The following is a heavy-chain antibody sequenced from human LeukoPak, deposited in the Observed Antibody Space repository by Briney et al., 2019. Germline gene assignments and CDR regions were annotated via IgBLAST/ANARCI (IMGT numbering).Heavy chain of an antibody. D-gene: IGHD3-16*02. V-gene: IGHV4-59*08. CDR1: GGSISSYY. J-gene: IGHJ4*02. CDR2: IYYSGST. Sequence: SETLSLTCTVSGGSISSYYWSWIRQPPGKGLEWVGYIYYSGSTNYNPSLKSRVTISVDTSKNQFSLKLSSVTAADTAVYYCAGGDDYVWGSYRPLWDYWGQGTLVTVSS. CDR3: AGGDDYVWGSYRPLWDY.